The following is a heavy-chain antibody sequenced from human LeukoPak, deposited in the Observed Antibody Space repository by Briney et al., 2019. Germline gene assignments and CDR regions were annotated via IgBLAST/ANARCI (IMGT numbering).Heavy chain of an antibody. CDR2: TYYRSKWYN. CDR1: GDSVSSNSAA. Sequence: SQTLSLTCGISGDSVSSNSAAWNWIRQSPARGLEWLGRTYYRSKWYNYYAESVESRITINPDTSKNQFSLQLNSVTPEDTVVYYCARRGPAGSSSSGMDVWGQGTTVTVSS. V-gene: IGHV6-1*01. J-gene: IGHJ6*02. D-gene: IGHD6-6*01. CDR3: ARRGPAGSSSSGMDV.